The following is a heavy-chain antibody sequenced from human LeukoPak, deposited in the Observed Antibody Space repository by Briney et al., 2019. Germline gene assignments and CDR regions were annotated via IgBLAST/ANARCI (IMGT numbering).Heavy chain of an antibody. CDR1: GGSISSSSYY. J-gene: IGHJ5*02. CDR3: ASQIAAASPRLGWFDP. CDR2: IYYSGST. V-gene: IGHV4-39*07. D-gene: IGHD6-13*01. Sequence: PSETLSLTCTVSGGSISSSSYYWGWIRQPPGKGLEWIGSIYYSGSTYYNPSLKSRVTISVDTSKNQFSLKLSSVTAADTAVYYCASQIAAASPRLGWFDPWGQGTLVTVSS.